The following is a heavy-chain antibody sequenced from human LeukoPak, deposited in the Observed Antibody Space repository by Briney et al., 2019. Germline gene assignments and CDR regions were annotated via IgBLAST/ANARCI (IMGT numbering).Heavy chain of an antibody. J-gene: IGHJ5*02. D-gene: IGHD3-22*01. CDR2: IIPILGIA. Sequence: ASVKVSCKASGGTFSSYAISWVRQAPGQGLEWMGRIIPILGIANYAQKLQGRVTMTTDTSTSTAYMELRSLRSDDTAVYYCARASRLFTNWFDPWGQGTLVTVSS. V-gene: IGHV1-69*04. CDR3: ARASRLFTNWFDP. CDR1: GGTFSSYA.